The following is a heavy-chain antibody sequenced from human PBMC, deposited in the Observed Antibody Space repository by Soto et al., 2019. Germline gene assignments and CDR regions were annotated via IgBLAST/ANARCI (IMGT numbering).Heavy chain of an antibody. V-gene: IGHV3-23*01. J-gene: IGHJ4*02. CDR2: INVDDNT. Sequence: EVQLLESGGGLVQPGVSLRLSCAASGFTFSSYAMSWVRQAPGKGLEWVSSINVDDNTYYADSVKGRFTISRDNSKNTVYLQMDSLRAEDTAIYYWAKNYYFDNWGQGTLVTVSS. CDR1: GFTFSSYA. CDR3: AKNYYFDN.